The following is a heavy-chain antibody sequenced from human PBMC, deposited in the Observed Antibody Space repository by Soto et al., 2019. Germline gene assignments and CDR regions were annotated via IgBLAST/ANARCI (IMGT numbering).Heavy chain of an antibody. CDR1: GFTFNSYW. CDR2: IRQDGNEI. V-gene: IGHV3-7*01. Sequence: EVQLVESGGGLVQPGGSLRLSCTASGFTFNSYWMTWVRQPPGKGLEWVANIRQDGNEIYYADFVKGRFTISRDNAKNSLYLQMNSLRAEDTAVYYCARPGIYCSGGSCFPFEYWGQGALVTVSS. J-gene: IGHJ4*02. CDR3: ARPGIYCSGGSCFPFEY. D-gene: IGHD2-15*01.